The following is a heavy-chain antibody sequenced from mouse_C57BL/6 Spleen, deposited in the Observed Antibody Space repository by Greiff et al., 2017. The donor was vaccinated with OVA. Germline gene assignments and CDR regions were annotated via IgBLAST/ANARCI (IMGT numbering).Heavy chain of an antibody. CDR1: GYAFSSYW. Sequence: QVQLKESGAELVKPGASVKISCKASGYAFSSYWMNWVKQRPGTGLEWIGQIYPGDGDTNYNGKFKGKATLTADKSSSTAYMQLSSLTSEDSAVYFCARSGYYGNYGAMDYWGQGTSVTVSS. V-gene: IGHV1-80*01. D-gene: IGHD2-1*01. CDR3: ARSGYYGNYGAMDY. J-gene: IGHJ4*01. CDR2: IYPGDGDT.